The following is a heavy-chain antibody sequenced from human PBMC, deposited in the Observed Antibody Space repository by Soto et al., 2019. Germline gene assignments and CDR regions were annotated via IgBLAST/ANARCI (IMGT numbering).Heavy chain of an antibody. CDR2: IYYSGST. Sequence: PSETLSLTCTVSGGSVSSGSYYWSWIRQPPGKGLEWIGYIYYSGSTNYNPSLKSRVTISVDTSKNQFSLKLSSVTAEDTAVYYCARGVLVPAAIPRYYCGMDVWDQGSTVTVAS. CDR3: ARGVLVPAAIPRYYCGMDV. V-gene: IGHV4-61*01. D-gene: IGHD2-2*02. CDR1: GGSVSSGSYY. J-gene: IGHJ6*02.